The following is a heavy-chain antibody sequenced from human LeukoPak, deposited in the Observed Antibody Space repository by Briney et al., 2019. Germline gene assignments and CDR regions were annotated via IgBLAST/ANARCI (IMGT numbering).Heavy chain of an antibody. Sequence: PGRSLRLSCAATGFTFKDYGMHWVRQPPGKGLEWASSINWNGGGTDYADSVKGRFTISRDNAKNYLYLQLSSLRPEDTALYYCAKHMRATNTYSFFGLDVWGQGTTVTVSS. CDR3: AKHMRATNTYSFFGLDV. V-gene: IGHV3-9*01. D-gene: IGHD1-26*01. CDR1: GFTFKDYG. CDR2: INWNGGGT. J-gene: IGHJ6*02.